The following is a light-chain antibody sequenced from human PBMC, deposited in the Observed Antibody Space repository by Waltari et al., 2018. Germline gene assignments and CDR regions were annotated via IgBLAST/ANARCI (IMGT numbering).Light chain of an antibody. V-gene: IGKV1-5*03. CDR2: KAS. Sequence: DIQMTQSPSTLSASVGDRVTIPCRASQSVTNCLAWYQQRPGEAPKVLIYKASNLESGVPSRFSGSGYGTDFTLTISSLQPDDFATYYCQQYSGYSRTFGQGTKVEIK. CDR3: QQYSGYSRT. J-gene: IGKJ1*01. CDR1: QSVTNC.